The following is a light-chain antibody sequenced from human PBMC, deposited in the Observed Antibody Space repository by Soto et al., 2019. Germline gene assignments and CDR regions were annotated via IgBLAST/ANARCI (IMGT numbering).Light chain of an antibody. Sequence: IQMTQSPSSLFASVGDRVTITCQASQDVNIYLNWYQQKPGKAPNLLIYAASNLEIGVPSRFSGSGSGTHFTFTISSLQTEDIGTYYCQQYDILPITFGRGTRLEIK. CDR2: AAS. J-gene: IGKJ5*01. CDR3: QQYDILPIT. CDR1: QDVNIY. V-gene: IGKV1-33*01.